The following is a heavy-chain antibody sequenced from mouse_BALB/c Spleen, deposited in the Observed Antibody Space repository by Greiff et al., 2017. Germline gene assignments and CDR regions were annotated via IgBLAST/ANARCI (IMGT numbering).Heavy chain of an antibody. D-gene: IGHD2-2*01. CDR2: ISYDGSN. V-gene: IGHV3-6*02. CDR1: GYSITSGYY. Sequence: EVQRVESGPGLVKPSQSLSLTCSVTGYSITSGYYWNWIRQFPGNKLEWMGYISYDGSNNYNPSLKNRISITRDTSKNQFFLKLNSVTTEDTATYYCARDYYGYEGAMDYWGQGTSVTVSS. J-gene: IGHJ4*01. CDR3: ARDYYGYEGAMDY.